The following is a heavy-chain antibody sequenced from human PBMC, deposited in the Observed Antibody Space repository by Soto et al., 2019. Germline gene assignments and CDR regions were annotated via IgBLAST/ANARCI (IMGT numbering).Heavy chain of an antibody. V-gene: IGHV5-51*01. D-gene: IGHD3-16*02. J-gene: IGHJ4*02. CDR2: IYPGDSDT. Sequence: GESLKISCKGSGYSFTSYWIGWVRQMPGKGLEWMGIIYPGDSDTRYSPSFQGQVTISADKSISTAYLQWSSLKASDTAMYYCARGAYYDYIWGSYRGQNFDYWGQGTLVTVSS. CDR1: GYSFTSYW. CDR3: ARGAYYDYIWGSYRGQNFDY.